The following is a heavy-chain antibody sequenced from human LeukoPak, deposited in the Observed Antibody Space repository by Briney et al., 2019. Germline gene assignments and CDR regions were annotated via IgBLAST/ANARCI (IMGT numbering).Heavy chain of an antibody. D-gene: IGHD3-10*01. J-gene: IGHJ4*02. CDR2: IYAGGST. CDR3: AKDEVLWFGESPFDY. Sequence: GGSLRLSCAASGFTFSSYSMMWVRQAPGKGLEWVSVIYAGGSTYYADSVKGRFTISRDNSKNTLYLQMNSLRAEDTAVYYCAKDEVLWFGESPFDYWGQGTLVTVSS. CDR1: GFTFSSYS. V-gene: IGHV3-23*03.